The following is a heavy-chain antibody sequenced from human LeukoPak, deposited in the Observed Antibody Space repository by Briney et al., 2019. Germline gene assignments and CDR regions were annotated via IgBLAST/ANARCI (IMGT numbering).Heavy chain of an antibody. J-gene: IGHJ4*02. CDR3: AKRGVVIRVILVGFHKEAYYFDS. Sequence: EGSLRLSCAVSGITLSNYAMSWVCQAPGKGLEWVAGISGSGGGTNYADSVKGRFTISRDNPKNTLYLQMNNLRADDAAVYFCAKRGVVIRVILVGFHKEAYYFDSWGQGALVTVSS. D-gene: IGHD3-22*01. CDR2: ISGSGGGT. CDR1: GITLSNYA. V-gene: IGHV3-23*01.